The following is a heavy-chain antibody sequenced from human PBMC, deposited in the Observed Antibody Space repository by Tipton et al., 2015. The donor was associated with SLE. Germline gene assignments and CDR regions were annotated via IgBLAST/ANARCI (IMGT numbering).Heavy chain of an antibody. CDR2: ISDSGGKT. CDR3: ARDWSVVGAVDY. Sequence: SLRLSCAASGFAASGFTFSSYAMSWVRQAPGKGLEWVSTISDSGGKTDYTNSVKGRFTISRDNSENTLYLQMNSLRAEDTAVYYCARDWSVVGAVDYWGQGTLVTVSS. CDR1: GFTFSSYA. J-gene: IGHJ4*02. D-gene: IGHD1-26*01. V-gene: IGHV3-23*01.